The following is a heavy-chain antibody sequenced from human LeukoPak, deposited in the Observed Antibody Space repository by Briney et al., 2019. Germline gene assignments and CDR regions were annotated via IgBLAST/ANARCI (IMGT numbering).Heavy chain of an antibody. CDR3: AKAIAVAGYDY. D-gene: IGHD6-19*01. CDR2: ISGIVGST. V-gene: IGHV3-23*01. Sequence: VGTLRLSCAASGFTFSSYAMSWVRQAPGKGLEWVSAISGIVGSTYYADSVKGRFTISRDNSKNTLYLQMNSLRAEDTAVYYCAKAIAVAGYDYWGQGTLVTVSS. CDR1: GFTFSSYA. J-gene: IGHJ4*02.